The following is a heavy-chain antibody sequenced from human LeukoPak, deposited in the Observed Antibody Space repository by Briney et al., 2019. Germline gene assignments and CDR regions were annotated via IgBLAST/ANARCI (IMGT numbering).Heavy chain of an antibody. V-gene: IGHV1-69*13. CDR1: GGTFSSYA. CDR2: IIPIFGTA. Sequence: GASVKVSCKASGGTFSSYAISWVRQAPGQGLEWMGGIIPIFGTANYAQKFQGRVTITADESTSTAYMELSSLRSEDTAVYYCASYSGSYYVWFDPWGQGTLVTVSS. D-gene: IGHD1-26*01. J-gene: IGHJ5*02. CDR3: ASYSGSYYVWFDP.